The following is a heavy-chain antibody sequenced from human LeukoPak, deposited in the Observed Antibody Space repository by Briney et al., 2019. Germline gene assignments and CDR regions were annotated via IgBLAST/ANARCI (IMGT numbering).Heavy chain of an antibody. V-gene: IGHV3-23*01. J-gene: IGHJ4*02. CDR3: AKVNPDSSGFYSPFDY. CDR2: IGNSGGST. D-gene: IGHD3-22*01. Sequence: GGSLRLSCAASGFTFSNYAMSWVRQAPGKGLGWVSVIGNSGGSTYYADSVKGRFSISRDNSKNTLYLQMNSLRAEDTAVYYCAKVNPDSSGFYSPFDYWGQGTLVTVSS. CDR1: GFTFSNYA.